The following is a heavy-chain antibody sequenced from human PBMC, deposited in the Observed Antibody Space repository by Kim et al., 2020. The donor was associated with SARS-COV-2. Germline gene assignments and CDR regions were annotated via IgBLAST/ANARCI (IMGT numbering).Heavy chain of an antibody. CDR3: AKVHGSSNFDY. CDR2: T. V-gene: IGHV3-23*03. J-gene: IGHJ4*02. Sequence: TYYAESVKGRFTISRDNSKNTLYQQMNSLRAEDTAVYYCAKVHGSSNFDYWGQGTLVTVSS. D-gene: IGHD3-10*01.